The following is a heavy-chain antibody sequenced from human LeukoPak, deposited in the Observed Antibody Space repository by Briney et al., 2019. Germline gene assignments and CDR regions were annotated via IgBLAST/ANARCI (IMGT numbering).Heavy chain of an antibody. Sequence: SETLSLTCAVYGGSFSGYYWSWIRQPPGKGLEWIGSIYHSGSTYYNPSLKSRVTISVDTSKNQFSLKLSSVTAADTAVYYCATNDAFDIWGQGTMVTVSS. V-gene: IGHV4-34*01. CDR2: IYHSGST. J-gene: IGHJ3*02. CDR3: ATNDAFDI. CDR1: GGSFSGYY.